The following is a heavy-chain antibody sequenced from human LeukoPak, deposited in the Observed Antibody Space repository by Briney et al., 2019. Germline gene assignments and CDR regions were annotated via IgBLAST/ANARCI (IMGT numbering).Heavy chain of an antibody. CDR1: GFTFSDYY. CDR3: ARAPHYSNYGPYYYGMDV. Sequence: GGSLRLSCAASGFTFSDYYMSWIRQAPGKGLEWVSYISSSSSYTNYANSVKGRFTISRDNAKNSLYLQMNSLRAEDTAVYYCARAPHYSNYGPYYYGMDVWGQGTTVTVSS. CDR2: ISSSSSYT. J-gene: IGHJ6*02. D-gene: IGHD4-11*01. V-gene: IGHV3-11*06.